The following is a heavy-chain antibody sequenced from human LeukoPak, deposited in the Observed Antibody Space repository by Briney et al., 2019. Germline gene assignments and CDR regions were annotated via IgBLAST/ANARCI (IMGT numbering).Heavy chain of an antibody. CDR1: GFTFSSYA. CDR2: ISGSGGNT. Sequence: GGSLRLSCAASGFTFSSYAMSWVRQAPGKGLEWVSVISGSGGNTYYADSVKGRFTISRDNSKNTLYLQLNSLRAEDTAVYYCAKGTKPVMTIPDYWGQGILVTVSS. V-gene: IGHV3-23*01. D-gene: IGHD1/OR15-1a*01. J-gene: IGHJ4*02. CDR3: AKGTKPVMTIPDY.